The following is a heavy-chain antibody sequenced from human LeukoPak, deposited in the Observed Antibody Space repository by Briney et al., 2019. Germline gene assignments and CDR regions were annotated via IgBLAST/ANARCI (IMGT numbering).Heavy chain of an antibody. CDR2: MNPNSGNT. CDR1: GYTFTSYG. Sequence: ASVKVSCKASGYTFTSYGISWVRQATGQGLEWMGWMNPNSGNTGYAQKFQGRVTMTRNTSISTAYMELSSLRSEDTAVYYCARGQGSGSYYYYYYYMDVWGKGTTVTISS. D-gene: IGHD3-10*01. V-gene: IGHV1-8*02. J-gene: IGHJ6*03. CDR3: ARGQGSGSYYYYYYYMDV.